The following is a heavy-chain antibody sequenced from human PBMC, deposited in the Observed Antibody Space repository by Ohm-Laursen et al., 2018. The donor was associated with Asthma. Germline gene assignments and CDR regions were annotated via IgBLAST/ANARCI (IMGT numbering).Heavy chain of an antibody. Sequence: TLSLTCTVSGGSVTSGPYYWSWIRQPPGKGLEWIGSIYSSGRTYYISSLKSRMTISLDTSKNQFSLNLRSVTAADTAVYYCARVWAVAATPVSWFDPWGQGTLVTVSS. CDR2: IYSSGRT. D-gene: IGHD2-15*01. CDR1: GGSVTSGPYY. CDR3: ARVWAVAATPVSWFDP. J-gene: IGHJ5*02. V-gene: IGHV4-31*03.